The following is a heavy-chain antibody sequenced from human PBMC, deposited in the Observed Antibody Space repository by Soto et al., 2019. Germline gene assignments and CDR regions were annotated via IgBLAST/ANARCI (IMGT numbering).Heavy chain of an antibody. J-gene: IGHJ5*02. CDR2: INHSGST. CDR1: GGSFSGYC. Sequence: PSETLSLTCAVYGGSFSGYCWSWIRQPPGKGLEWIGEINHSGSTNYNTALKSRVTISVDTSKNQFSLKLSSVTAADTSVDYCARSSAYPGAIWFDPWGQGTLVTVSS. V-gene: IGHV4-34*01. CDR3: ARSSAYPGAIWFDP. D-gene: IGHD7-27*01.